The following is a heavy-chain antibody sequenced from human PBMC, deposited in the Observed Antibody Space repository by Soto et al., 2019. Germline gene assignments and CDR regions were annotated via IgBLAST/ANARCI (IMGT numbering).Heavy chain of an antibody. Sequence: PGGSLRLSCAASGFTFSSYGMHWVRQAPGKGLEWVAVIWYDGSNKYYADSVKGRFTISRDNSKNTLYLQMNSLRAEDTAVYYCARSSESVAATIYYFDYWGQGTLVTVSS. J-gene: IGHJ4*02. D-gene: IGHD6-19*01. CDR2: IWYDGSNK. CDR1: GFTFSSYG. V-gene: IGHV3-33*01. CDR3: ARSSESVAATIYYFDY.